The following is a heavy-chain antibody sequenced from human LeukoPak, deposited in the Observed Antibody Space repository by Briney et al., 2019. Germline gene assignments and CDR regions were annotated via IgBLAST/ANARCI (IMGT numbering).Heavy chain of an antibody. J-gene: IGHJ6*03. V-gene: IGHV1-8*03. CDR1: GYTFTSYD. CDR2: MNPNSGNT. Sequence: ASVKVSCKASGYTFTSYDINWVRQATGQGLEWMGWMNPNSGNTGCAQKFQGRVTITRNTSISTAYMELSSLRSEDTAVYYCARGLMVRGVIAYYYYMDVWGKGTTVTVSS. D-gene: IGHD3-10*01. CDR3: ARGLMVRGVIAYYYYMDV.